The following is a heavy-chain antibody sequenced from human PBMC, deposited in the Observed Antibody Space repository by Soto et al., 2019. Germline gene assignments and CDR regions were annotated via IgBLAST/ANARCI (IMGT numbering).Heavy chain of an antibody. CDR2: INPNSGGT. CDR3: ARDKAYYYYYYGMDV. Sequence: GASVKVSCKASGYTFTGYYMHWVRQAPGQGLEWMGWINPNSGGTNYAQKFQGWVTMTRDTSMSTVYMELSSLRSEDTAVYYCARDKAYYYYYYGMDVWGQGTTVTVSS. J-gene: IGHJ6*02. V-gene: IGHV1-2*04. CDR1: GYTFTGYY.